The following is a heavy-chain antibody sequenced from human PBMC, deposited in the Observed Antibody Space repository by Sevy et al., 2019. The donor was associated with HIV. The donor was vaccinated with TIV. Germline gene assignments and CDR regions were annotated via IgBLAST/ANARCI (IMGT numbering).Heavy chain of an antibody. V-gene: IGHV3-33*01. Sequence: GGSLRLSCAASGFTFSGYGLHWVRQAPGKGLEWVAMMWYDGSNKYYADSVKGRFTISRENSKKTLYLQMNSLRAEDTAVYYCARDSVRGGYFDSSGYFLFDYWGQGTLVTVSS. CDR1: GFTFSGYG. J-gene: IGHJ4*02. CDR3: ARDSVRGGYFDSSGYFLFDY. D-gene: IGHD3-22*01. CDR2: MWYDGSNK.